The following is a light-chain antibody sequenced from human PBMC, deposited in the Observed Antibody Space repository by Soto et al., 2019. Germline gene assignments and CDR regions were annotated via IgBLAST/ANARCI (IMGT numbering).Light chain of an antibody. CDR1: QSVNGNY. Sequence: EIVLTQSPGTLSLSPGGRATLSCRASQSVNGNYLAWYQQKPGQAPRVLIYGASSRATGIPDRFSGSGSGTDFTLTINRLEPEDFAVYYCQQYAVSWTFDQGTKV. J-gene: IGKJ1*01. CDR2: GAS. V-gene: IGKV3-20*01. CDR3: QQYAVSWT.